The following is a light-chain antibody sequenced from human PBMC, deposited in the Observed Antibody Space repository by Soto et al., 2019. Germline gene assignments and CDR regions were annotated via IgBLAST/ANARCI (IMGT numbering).Light chain of an antibody. Sequence: QSALTQPASVSGSPGQSITISCTGTSSDVGTYNYVSWYQHHPGKAPKLIIYEVSNRPSGVSNRFSGSKSGSTASLTISGLQAEDEADYHCTSYTGDTTLVFGTGIKLTVL. V-gene: IGLV2-14*01. CDR1: SSDVGTYNY. CDR3: TSYTGDTTLV. J-gene: IGLJ1*01. CDR2: EVS.